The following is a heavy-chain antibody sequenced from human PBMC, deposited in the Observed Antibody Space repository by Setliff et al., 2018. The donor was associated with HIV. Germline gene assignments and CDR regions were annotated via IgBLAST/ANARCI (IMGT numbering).Heavy chain of an antibody. Sequence: ASVKVSCKVSGYIPTALSMHWVWQAPGKGLEWMGGFYPEDGTTIHAQNFQGGVTMTEATSSYTAYMELASLRSEDTAVYYCVTGVVSALFDWWGQGTLVTVS. CDR1: GYIPTALS. D-gene: IGHD2-15*01. J-gene: IGHJ4*02. CDR2: FYPEDGTT. V-gene: IGHV1-24*01. CDR3: VTGVVSALFDW.